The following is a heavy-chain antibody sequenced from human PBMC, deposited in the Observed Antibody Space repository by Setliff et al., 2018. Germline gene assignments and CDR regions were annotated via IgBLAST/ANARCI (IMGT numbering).Heavy chain of an antibody. CDR3: ARDAAFGGSSWYYYGMDV. CDR2: IYYSGST. D-gene: IGHD6-13*01. Sequence: SETLSLTCSVSGDSMSFSYWSWIRQPPGKGLEWIGYIYYSGSTDSHPSLKSRVSISIDTSKNQFSLNVRSVTAADTAVYYCARDAAFGGSSWYYYGMDVWGQGTKVTVSS. J-gene: IGHJ6*02. CDR1: GDSMSFSY. V-gene: IGHV4-59*01.